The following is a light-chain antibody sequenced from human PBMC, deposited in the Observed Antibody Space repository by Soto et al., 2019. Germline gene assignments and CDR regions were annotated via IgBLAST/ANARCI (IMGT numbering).Light chain of an antibody. CDR1: QRVSSSY. CDR2: GVS. J-gene: IGKJ3*01. V-gene: IGKV3-20*01. Sequence: EVVLTQSPGTLSLSPGERATLSCRASQRVSSSYLAWYQQKPGQAPRLLIYGVSSRAAGTPDRFSGSGSETDFTLTISRLEPEDAAVYYCQQFGGSPLFTFGPGTRVDIK. CDR3: QQFGGSPLFT.